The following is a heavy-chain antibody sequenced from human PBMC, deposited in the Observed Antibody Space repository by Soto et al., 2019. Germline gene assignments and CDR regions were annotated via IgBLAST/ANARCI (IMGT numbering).Heavy chain of an antibody. J-gene: IGHJ4*02. CDR1: GGSISSGDYY. CDR2: IYFSGST. D-gene: IGHD5-18*01. CDR3: ARELTGYRFGPGEVY. V-gene: IGHV4-30-4*01. Sequence: QVQLQESGPGLVKPSQTLSLTCTVSGGSISSGDYYWNWIRQPPGKGLEWIGYIYFSGSTYYNPSLKSRVIISLDTSKNQFSLKLSSVTAADTAAYYCARELTGYRFGPGEVYWGQGTLVTVSS.